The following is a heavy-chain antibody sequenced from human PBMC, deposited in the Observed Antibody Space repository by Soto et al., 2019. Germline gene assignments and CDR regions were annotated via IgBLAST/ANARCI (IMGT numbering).Heavy chain of an antibody. CDR1: GDSISRDGSS. Sequence: QVQLQESGSGLVKPSQTLALTCTVSGDSISRDGSSWSWLRQPPGKGLEWIGYIYHSGATYYNPSLKSRVTTSVDKSKNQFSLSLASVTAADTAVYYCAREMSYYFDSWGHGTLVTVSS. V-gene: IGHV4-30-2*01. CDR3: AREMSYYFDS. CDR2: IYHSGAT. J-gene: IGHJ4*01.